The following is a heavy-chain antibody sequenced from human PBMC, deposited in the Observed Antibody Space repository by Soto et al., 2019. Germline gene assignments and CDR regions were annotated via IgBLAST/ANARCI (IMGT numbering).Heavy chain of an antibody. J-gene: IGHJ6*02. CDR3: ARDHGMFLSYYYYGMDV. CDR1: GFTFSRFS. CDR2: ISYDGSNT. D-gene: IGHD3-10*02. Sequence: GGSLRLSCAASGFTFSRFSMHWVRQAPGKGLAWVAVISYDGSNTHYAESVKGRFNISRDDSKNTVYLQMNNLRGEDSAVYYCARDHGMFLSYYYYGMDVWGQGTTVTVSS. V-gene: IGHV3-30-3*01.